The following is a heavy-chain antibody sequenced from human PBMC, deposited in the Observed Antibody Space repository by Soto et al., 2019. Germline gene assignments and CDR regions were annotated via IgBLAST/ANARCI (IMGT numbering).Heavy chain of an antibody. CDR1: GGSISSGDYY. CDR3: ARDNILGILYGGMDV. J-gene: IGHJ6*02. D-gene: IGHD3-3*01. CDR2: IYYSGST. V-gene: IGHV4-30-4*01. Sequence: SETLSLTGTVSGGSISSGDYYWSWLRQPPGKGLEWIGYIYYSGSTYYNPSLKSRVTISVDTSKNQFSLKLSSVTAADTAVYYCARDNILGILYGGMDVWGQGTTVTVSS.